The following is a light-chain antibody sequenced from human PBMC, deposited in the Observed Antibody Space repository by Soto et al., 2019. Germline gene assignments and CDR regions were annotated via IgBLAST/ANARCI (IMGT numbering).Light chain of an antibody. CDR2: GNS. Sequence: QSVLTQPPSVSGAPGQRVTISCTGSSSNIGADYDVQWYQQLPGTAPKLLIYGNSNRPSGVPDRFSGSKSGTSASLAITGLQAEDEADYYCQSYDRSLSGVVFGGGTKLTVL. CDR3: QSYDRSLSGVV. V-gene: IGLV1-40*01. J-gene: IGLJ2*01. CDR1: SSNIGADYD.